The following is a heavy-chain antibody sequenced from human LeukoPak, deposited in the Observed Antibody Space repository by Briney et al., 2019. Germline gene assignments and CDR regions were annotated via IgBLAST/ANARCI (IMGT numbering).Heavy chain of an antibody. V-gene: IGHV4-59*11. CDR2: IYYSGST. J-gene: IGHJ6*03. CDR1: GGSISSHY. D-gene: IGHD2-2*01. CDR3: AGEGSDIVVVPAAKAGPYYYYYYMDV. Sequence: SETLSLTCTVSGGSISSHYWSWIRQPPGKGLEWIGYIYYSGSTNYNPSLKSRVTISVDTSKNQFSLKLSSVTAADTAVYYCAGEGSDIVVVPAAKAGPYYYYYYMDVWGKGTTVTVSS.